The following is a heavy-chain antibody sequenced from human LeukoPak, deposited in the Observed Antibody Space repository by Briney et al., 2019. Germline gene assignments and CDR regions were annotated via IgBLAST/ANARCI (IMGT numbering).Heavy chain of an antibody. Sequence: PGGSLRLSCAASGFTFSSYAMHWVRLAPGKGLEWVSFISYDGSNKYYADSVKGRFTISRDNSKNTLYLQMNSLRAEDTAVYYCARGYYGLLMVQNWFAPWGRGTLVPVPS. D-gene: IGHD3-9*01. CDR1: GFTFSSYA. V-gene: IGHV3-30*04. CDR3: ARGYYGLLMVQNWFAP. CDR2: ISYDGSNK. J-gene: IGHJ5*02.